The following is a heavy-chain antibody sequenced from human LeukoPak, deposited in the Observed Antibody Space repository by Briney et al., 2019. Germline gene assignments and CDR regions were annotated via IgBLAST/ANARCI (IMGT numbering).Heavy chain of an antibody. Sequence: SETLSLTCAVYGGSFSGYYWSWIRQPPGKGLEWIGEINHSGSTNYNPSLKSRVTISVDTSKNQFSLKLSSVTAADTAVYYCARFPPRVRGYYYYMDVWGKGTTVTISS. V-gene: IGHV4-34*01. J-gene: IGHJ6*03. CDR3: ARFPPRVRGYYYYMDV. D-gene: IGHD3-10*01. CDR1: GGSFSGYY. CDR2: INHSGST.